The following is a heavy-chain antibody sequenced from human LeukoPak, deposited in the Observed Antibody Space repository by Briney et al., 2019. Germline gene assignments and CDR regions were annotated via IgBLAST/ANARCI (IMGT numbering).Heavy chain of an antibody. Sequence: GSLRLSCAVSGFTFSNNWMTWVRQAPGKGLEWVANINQDGGEKYYVDSVKGRLTISRDNAKNSLYLQMNSLRAEDTAVYHCATGRSCTTCYLPDYWGQGTLVTVSS. CDR2: INQDGGEK. J-gene: IGHJ4*02. D-gene: IGHD2-2*01. V-gene: IGHV3-7*01. CDR1: GFTFSNNW. CDR3: ATGRSCTTCYLPDY.